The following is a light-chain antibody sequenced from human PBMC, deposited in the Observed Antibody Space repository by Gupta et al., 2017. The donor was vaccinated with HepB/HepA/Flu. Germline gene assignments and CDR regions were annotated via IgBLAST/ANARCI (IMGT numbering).Light chain of an antibody. Sequence: AIRMTQSPSSFSASPGDTVTITCRASHDVSTFLAWYQQKAGKAPKLLIYGVSTLKTGVPSRFSGSGSGTDFTLTISRLQSEDFAIYYCQQYNDYPLTFGGGTTVEI. J-gene: IGKJ4*01. CDR1: HDVSTF. CDR3: QQYNDYPLT. CDR2: GVS. V-gene: IGKV1-8*01.